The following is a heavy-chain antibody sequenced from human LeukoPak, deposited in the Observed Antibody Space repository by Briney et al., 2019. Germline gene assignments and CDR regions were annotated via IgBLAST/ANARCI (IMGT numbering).Heavy chain of an antibody. Sequence: ASVKVSYKASGYTFTNYAIHWVRQAPGQSLEWLGWINAGNGNTKYSQKFQARVTFTRDTSANTAYMELSSLRSEDTTIYFCARVISDCANFNCFKGYFDYWGQGTPVTVSS. CDR3: ARVISDCANFNCFKGYFDY. J-gene: IGHJ4*01. D-gene: IGHD5/OR15-5a*01. CDR1: GYTFTNYA. CDR2: INAGNGNT. V-gene: IGHV1-3*01.